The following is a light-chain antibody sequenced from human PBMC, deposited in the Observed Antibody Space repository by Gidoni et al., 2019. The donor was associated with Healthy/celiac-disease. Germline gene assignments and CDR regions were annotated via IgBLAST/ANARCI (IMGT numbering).Light chain of an antibody. CDR3: QQSYSTSWT. J-gene: IGKJ1*01. CDR1: QSISSY. CDR2: AAS. Sequence: DIQMTQSPSSLSASVGDRVSITCRASQSISSYLNWYQQKPGKAPKLLIYAASSLQSGVPSRFSGSGSGTDFTLTISSLQHEDFATYYCQQSYSTSWTFGQXTKVEIK. V-gene: IGKV1-39*01.